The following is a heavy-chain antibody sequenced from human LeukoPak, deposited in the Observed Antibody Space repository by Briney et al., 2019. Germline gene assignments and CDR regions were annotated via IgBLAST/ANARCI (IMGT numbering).Heavy chain of an antibody. CDR3: ARAAYSSGDAFDI. Sequence: PGGSLRLSCAASGFAVSSNYMSWVRQAPGKGLEWVSVIYSGGSTYYADSVKGRVTISRDNSKNTLYLQMNSLRAEDTAVYYCARAAYSSGDAFDIWGQGTMVTVSS. J-gene: IGHJ3*02. D-gene: IGHD6-19*01. V-gene: IGHV3-53*01. CDR2: IYSGGST. CDR1: GFAVSSNY.